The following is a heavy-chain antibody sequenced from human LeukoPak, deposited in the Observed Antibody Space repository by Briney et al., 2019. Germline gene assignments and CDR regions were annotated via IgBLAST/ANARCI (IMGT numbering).Heavy chain of an antibody. V-gene: IGHV3-33*08. CDR1: GFTFSIHG. J-gene: IGHJ4*02. Sequence: GGSLRLSCAASGFTFSIHGMHWVRQAPGKGLEWVAVIWYDGRNKYYTDSVKGRFSISRDNSKNTIYLQMNTLRAEDTAIYYCARDRRYGYDWSFDFWGQGTLVTVSS. D-gene: IGHD5-12*01. CDR3: ARDRRYGYDWSFDF. CDR2: IWYDGRNK.